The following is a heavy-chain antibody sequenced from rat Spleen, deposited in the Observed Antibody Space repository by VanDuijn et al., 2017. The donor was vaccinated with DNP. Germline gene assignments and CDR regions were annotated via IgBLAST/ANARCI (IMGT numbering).Heavy chain of an antibody. J-gene: IGHJ2*01. Sequence: EVQLQESGPGLVKPSQSLSLTCSVTGSSISSNYWGWIRKFPGNKMEWMGYINYSGTITYNPSLKSRISITRDTSRNHFFLQLNSVTTEDTATYYCARLEFGGYTYYFDYWGQGVMVTVSS. D-gene: IGHD1-11*01. CDR1: GSSISSNY. CDR3: ARLEFGGYTYYFDY. V-gene: IGHV3-1*01. CDR2: INYSGTI.